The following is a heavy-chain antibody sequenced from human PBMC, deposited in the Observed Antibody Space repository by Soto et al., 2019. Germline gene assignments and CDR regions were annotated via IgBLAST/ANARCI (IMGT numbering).Heavy chain of an antibody. CDR3: ASALYCSGGSCSFDP. Sequence: SETLSLTCTVSGGSVSSGNYYWSWIRQPPGKGLEWIGFIYYTGSTSYNPSLKSRVTISMDTSKNQFSLMLTSVTAADTAVYYCASALYCSGGSCSFDPWGQGTLVTVS. D-gene: IGHD2-15*01. J-gene: IGHJ5*02. V-gene: IGHV4-61*01. CDR1: GGSVSSGNYY. CDR2: IYYTGST.